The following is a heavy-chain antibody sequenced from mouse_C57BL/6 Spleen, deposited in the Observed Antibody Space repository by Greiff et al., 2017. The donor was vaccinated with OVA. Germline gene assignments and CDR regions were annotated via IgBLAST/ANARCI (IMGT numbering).Heavy chain of an antibody. Sequence: QVQLQQPGAELVRPGSSVKLSCKASGYTFTSYWMDWVKQRPGQGLEWIGNIYPSDSETHYNQKFKDKATLTVDKSSSTAYMQLSSLTSEDSAVYYGARRANDGYYDAMDYWGQGTSVTVSS. CDR2: IYPSDSET. V-gene: IGHV1-61*01. CDR3: ARRANDGYYDAMDY. D-gene: IGHD2-3*01. J-gene: IGHJ4*01. CDR1: GYTFTSYW.